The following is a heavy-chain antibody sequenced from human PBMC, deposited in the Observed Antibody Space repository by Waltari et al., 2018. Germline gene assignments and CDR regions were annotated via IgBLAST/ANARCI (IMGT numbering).Heavy chain of an antibody. CDR2: VSHSGST. D-gene: IGHD6-19*01. V-gene: IGHV4-38-2*01. CDR3: ASDLGGTAVATDAFDI. J-gene: IGHJ3*02. Sequence: QVQLQQSGPGQVKPSETLSLTCAVSGGPLRRGYYWGWIRQPLGKGLEWTGSVSHSGSTYYNPSLKSRVTISIHMSKHQFSLELRSVTAADTAVYFCASDLGGTAVATDAFDIWGQGTMVIVSS. CDR1: GGPLRRGYY.